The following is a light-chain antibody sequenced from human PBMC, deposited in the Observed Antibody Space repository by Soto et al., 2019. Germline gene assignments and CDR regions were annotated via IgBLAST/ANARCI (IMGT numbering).Light chain of an antibody. Sequence: EIVMAQSPATLSVSPGERATVSCRASQSVSSNLAWFQQKPGQAPRLLIYGASTRATGVPARFSGSGSGTEFTLTISSLQAEDFAVYYCQQYNNRPRTFGQGTKVDIK. J-gene: IGKJ1*01. CDR1: QSVSSN. CDR2: GAS. V-gene: IGKV3-15*01. CDR3: QQYNNRPRT.